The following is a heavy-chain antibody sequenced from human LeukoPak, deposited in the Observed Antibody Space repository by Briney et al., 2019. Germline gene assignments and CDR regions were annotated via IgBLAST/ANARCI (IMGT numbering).Heavy chain of an antibody. CDR3: AKESDHCGADCLALNDY. CDR1: GFTFNSYT. Sequence: KAGGSLRLSCAASGFTFNSYTMSWVRQAPGKGLEWVSSINTRSSNIYYADSMKGRFTVSRDNTKNSLYLQMNSLRAEDTAVYFCAKESDHCGADCLALNDYWGQATLVTVSS. CDR2: INTRSSNI. V-gene: IGHV3-21*01. J-gene: IGHJ4*02. D-gene: IGHD2-21*02.